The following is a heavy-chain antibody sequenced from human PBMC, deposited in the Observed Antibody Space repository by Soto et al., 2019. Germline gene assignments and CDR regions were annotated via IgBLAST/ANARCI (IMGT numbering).Heavy chain of an antibody. CDR2: IYYSGST. CDR3: AIAQTWIQLWFFAY. CDR1: GGSVSSGSYY. V-gene: IGHV4-61*01. J-gene: IGHJ4*02. Sequence: QVQLQESGPGLVKPSETLSLTCTVSGGSVSSGSYYWSWIRQPPGKGLEWIGYIYYSGSTNYHPSLKSRVTISVDTSKNQSSLKLSSVTAADTAVYYCAIAQTWIQLWFFAYWGQGTLVTVSS. D-gene: IGHD5-18*01.